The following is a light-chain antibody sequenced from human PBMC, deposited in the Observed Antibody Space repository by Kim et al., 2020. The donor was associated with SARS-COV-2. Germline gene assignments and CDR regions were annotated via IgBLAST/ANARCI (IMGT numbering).Light chain of an antibody. J-gene: IGKJ1*01. CDR3: QQYDSYPWT. CDR1: QSISSW. CDR2: AAS. V-gene: IGKV1-5*01. Sequence: ASVGDRVTITCRASQSISSWLAWYQQKPGKAPKPLIYAASSLESGVPSRFSGSGSGTEFTLTISSLQPDDFATYYCQQYDSYPWTFGQGTKVDIK.